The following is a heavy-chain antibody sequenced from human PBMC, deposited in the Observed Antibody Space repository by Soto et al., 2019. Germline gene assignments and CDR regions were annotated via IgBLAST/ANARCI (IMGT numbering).Heavy chain of an antibody. Sequence: ASVKVSCKASGYTFTTYGISWVRQAPGQGLEWMGWISAYNGNTNHAQKLQGRVTMTTDTSTSTAYMELRSLRSDDTAVYYCARVGYYYDSSGYGQIYYYYYGMDVWGQGTTVTVSS. CDR2: ISAYNGNT. V-gene: IGHV1-18*01. CDR1: GYTFTTYG. D-gene: IGHD3-22*01. CDR3: ARVGYYYDSSGYGQIYYYYYGMDV. J-gene: IGHJ6*02.